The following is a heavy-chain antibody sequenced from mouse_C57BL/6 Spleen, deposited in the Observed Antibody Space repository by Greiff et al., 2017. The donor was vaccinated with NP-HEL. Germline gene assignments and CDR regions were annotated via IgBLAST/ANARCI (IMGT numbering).Heavy chain of an antibody. V-gene: IGHV5-6*01. D-gene: IGHD4-1*01. Sequence: EVQGVESGGDLVKPGGSLKLSCAASGFTFSSYGMSWVRQTPDKRLEWVATISSGGSYTYYPDSVKGRFTISRDNAKNNLYLQMSSLKSEDTAMYYCARHNWDYWGQGTTLTVSS. CDR3: ARHNWDY. CDR2: ISSGGSYT. CDR1: GFTFSSYG. J-gene: IGHJ2*01.